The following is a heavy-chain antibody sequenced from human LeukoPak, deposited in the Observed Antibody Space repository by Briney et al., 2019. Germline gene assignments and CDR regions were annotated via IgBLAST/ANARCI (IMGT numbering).Heavy chain of an antibody. D-gene: IGHD3-22*01. J-gene: IGHJ6*02. CDR1: GGSIGNYY. CDR2: IYYSGST. V-gene: IGHV4-59*01. CDR3: ARDRSPKGYYDSSHWDYYHGMDV. Sequence: PSETLSLTCTVSGGSIGNYYWSWIRQPPGKGLEWIGYIYYSGSTNYNPSLKSRVTISVDTSKNQFSLNLSSVTAADTAMYYCARDRSPKGYYDSSHWDYYHGMDVWGQGTTVTVSS.